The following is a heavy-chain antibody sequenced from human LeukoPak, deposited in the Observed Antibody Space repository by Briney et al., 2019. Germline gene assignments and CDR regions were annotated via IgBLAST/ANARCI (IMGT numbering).Heavy chain of an antibody. CDR1: GFTFSSYS. CDR3: VRDLITVTTSFFVY. D-gene: IGHD4-11*01. V-gene: IGHV3-21*01. Sequence: PGGSLRLSCAASGFTFSSYSMNWVRQAPGKWLEWVSFISSSSRFLYYADSVKGRFTISRDNAKNSLFLQMNSLRAEDTAVYYCVRDLITVTTSFFVYWGQGTLVTVSS. J-gene: IGHJ4*02. CDR2: ISSSSRFL.